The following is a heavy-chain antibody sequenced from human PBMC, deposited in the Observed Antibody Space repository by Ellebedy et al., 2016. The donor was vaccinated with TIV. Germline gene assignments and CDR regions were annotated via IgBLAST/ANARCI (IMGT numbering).Heavy chain of an antibody. CDR1: GGSISSGGYY. V-gene: IGHV4-31*03. J-gene: IGHJ4*02. CDR3: AGVRGGYYSDY. D-gene: IGHD3-3*01. Sequence: SETLSLTXTVSGGSISSGGYYWSWIRQHPGTGLEWIGYIYYSGSTYYNPSLKSRVTISVDTSKNQFSLKLTSVTAADTAVYYCAGVRGGYYSDYWGQGTLVTVSS. CDR2: IYYSGST.